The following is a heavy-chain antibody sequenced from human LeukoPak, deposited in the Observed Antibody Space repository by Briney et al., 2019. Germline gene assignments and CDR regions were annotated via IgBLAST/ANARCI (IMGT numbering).Heavy chain of an antibody. CDR1: GFTFSNYW. Sequence: GGSLRLSCTASGFTFSNYWMSWVRQAPGKGREWVANIKADVSEIYSADSVKGRFTISRDNTQNSLYLQKNTHRAEHTPVYYFARDKVEGLNKFDFWGEGTVVTVSS. D-gene: IGHD5-24*01. J-gene: IGHJ4*02. V-gene: IGHV3-7*01. CDR2: IKADVSEI. CDR3: ARDKVEGLNKFDF.